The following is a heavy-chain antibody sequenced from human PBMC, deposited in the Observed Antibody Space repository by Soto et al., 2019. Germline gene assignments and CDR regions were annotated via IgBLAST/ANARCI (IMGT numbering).Heavy chain of an antibody. Sequence: QVQLVQSGAEVKKPGASVKVSCQASGYTFTSYDINWVRQATGQGREWMGWMNPNSGNTGYAQKFQGRVTITRNTSVSTSYLELSSLRSEDAAVYDCARVGSIWPYYYYYGMDVLGQGTTVTVSS. CDR2: MNPNSGNT. V-gene: IGHV1-8*01. D-gene: IGHD6-13*01. CDR1: GYTFTSYD. J-gene: IGHJ6*02. CDR3: ARVGSIWPYYYYYGMDV.